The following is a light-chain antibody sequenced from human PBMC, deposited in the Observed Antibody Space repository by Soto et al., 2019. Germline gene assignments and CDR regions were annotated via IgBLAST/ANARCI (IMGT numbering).Light chain of an antibody. CDR1: SSDVGGSNY. Sequence: QSALTQPASVSGSPGQSITISCTGTSSDVGGSNYVSWYQQHPDKAPKLMIYDVSNRPSGVSNRFPGSKSGNTASLTISGLQAEDEADYYCGSYSSSSTLYVFGTGTKLTVL. V-gene: IGLV2-14*03. CDR3: GSYSSSSTLYV. CDR2: DVS. J-gene: IGLJ1*01.